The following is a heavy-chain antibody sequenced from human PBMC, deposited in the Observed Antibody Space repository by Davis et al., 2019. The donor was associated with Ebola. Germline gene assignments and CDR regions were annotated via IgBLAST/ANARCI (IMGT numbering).Heavy chain of an antibody. V-gene: IGHV1-18*01. D-gene: IGHD2-2*01. J-gene: IGHJ6*02. CDR2: ISAYNGNT. CDR1: GYTFTSYG. Sequence: ASVKVSCKASGYTFTSYGISWVRQAPGQGLEWMGWISAYNGNTNYAQKLQGRVTMTTDTSTSTAYMELRSLRSDDTAVYYCARDFKVVAPAAYYGMDVWGQGTTVTVSS. CDR3: ARDFKVVAPAAYYGMDV.